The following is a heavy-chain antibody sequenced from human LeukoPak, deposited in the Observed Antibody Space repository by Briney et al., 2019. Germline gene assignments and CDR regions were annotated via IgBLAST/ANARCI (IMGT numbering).Heavy chain of an antibody. CDR2: ISGSGGST. J-gene: IGHJ4*02. D-gene: IGHD3-10*01. CDR3: AKADYYGSGSYYNALPDY. Sequence: GGSLRLSCAASGFTFSSYAMSWVRQAPGKGLEWVSAISGSGGSTYYADSVKGRFTISRDNSKNTLYLQMNSLRAEDTAVYYCAKADYYGSGSYYNALPDYWGQGTLATVSS. V-gene: IGHV3-23*01. CDR1: GFTFSSYA.